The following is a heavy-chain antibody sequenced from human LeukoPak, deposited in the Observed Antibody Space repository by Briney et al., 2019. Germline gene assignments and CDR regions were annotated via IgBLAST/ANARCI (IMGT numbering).Heavy chain of an antibody. CDR3: ASTGLIAAKPFDY. D-gene: IGHD6-6*01. CDR1: GFIFSSYS. Sequence: GGSLRLSCAASGFIFSSYSMNWVRQAPGKGLEWVSYISSSSSTIYYADSVKGRFTISRDNAKNSLYLQMNSLRAEDTAVYYCASTGLIAAKPFDYWGQGTLVTVSS. CDR2: ISSSSSTI. J-gene: IGHJ4*02. V-gene: IGHV3-48*01.